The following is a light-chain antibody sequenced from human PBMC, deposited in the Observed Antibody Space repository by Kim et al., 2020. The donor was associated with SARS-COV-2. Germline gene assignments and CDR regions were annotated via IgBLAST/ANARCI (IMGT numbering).Light chain of an antibody. CDR3: QQRSDWPLS. J-gene: IGKJ4*01. CDR1: ENDRRD. Sequence: SLCTGERPPLSRGERENDRRDLAGYEQTSGQPSRLHIYDTSNRATGILASFRGSGSETDYSLTISSLEPEDFAVYYCQQRSDWPLSFGGGTELEI. V-gene: IGKV3-11*01. CDR2: DTS.